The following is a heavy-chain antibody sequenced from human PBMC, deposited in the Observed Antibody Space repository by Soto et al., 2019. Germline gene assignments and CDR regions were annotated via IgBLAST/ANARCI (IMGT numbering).Heavy chain of an antibody. CDR3: AKDYGFRATRPRYYRGMDV. D-gene: IGHD6-6*01. V-gene: IGHV3-43D*04. J-gene: IGHJ6*02. CDR1: GFTFDDYA. CDR2: ISWDGGST. Sequence: GSLRLSCAASGFTFDDYAMHWVRQAPGKGLEWVSLISWDGGSTYYADSVKGRFTISRDNSKNSLYLQMNSLRAEDIALYYCAKDYGFRATRPRYYRGMDVWGQGTTVTVSS.